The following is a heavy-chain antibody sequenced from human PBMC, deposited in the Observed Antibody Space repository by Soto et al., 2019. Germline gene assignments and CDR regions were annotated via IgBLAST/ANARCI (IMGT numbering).Heavy chain of an antibody. J-gene: IGHJ4*02. CDR2: IYYSGST. CDR1: GGSISSGGYY. V-gene: IGHV4-31*03. D-gene: IGHD3-3*01. CDR3: ARSSIKPQVFMYPFDS. Sequence: SETLSLTCTVSGGSISSGGYYWSWIRQHPGKGLEWIGNIYYSGSTYYNPSLKSRVTISVDTSKNQFSLKLSSVTAADTAVYYCARSSIKPQVFMYPFDSWSQGTLVTVSS.